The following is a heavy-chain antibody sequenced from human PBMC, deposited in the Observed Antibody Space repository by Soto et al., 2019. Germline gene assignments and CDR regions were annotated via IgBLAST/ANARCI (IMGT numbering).Heavy chain of an antibody. CDR3: ARHRAIVVVAAPLGWFDP. D-gene: IGHD2-15*01. J-gene: IGHJ5*02. CDR1: GGSISSSSYY. V-gene: IGHV4-39*01. CDR2: IYYSGST. Sequence: PSETLSLTCTVSGGSISSSSYYWGWIRQPPGKGLEWIGSIYYSGSTYYNPSLKSRVTISVDTSKNQFSLKLSSVTAADTAVYYCARHRAIVVVAAPLGWFDPWGQGTLVTVSS.